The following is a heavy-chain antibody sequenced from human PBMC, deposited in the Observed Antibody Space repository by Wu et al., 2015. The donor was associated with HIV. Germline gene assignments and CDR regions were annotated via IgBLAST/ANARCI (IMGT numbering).Heavy chain of an antibody. J-gene: IGHJ3*02. CDR1: GGTFSSYA. D-gene: IGHD1-26*01. Sequence: QVQLVQSGAEVKKPGASVKVSCKASGGTFSSYAISWVRQAPGQGLEWMGGIIPIFGTANYAQKFQGRVTITTDESTSTAYMELSSLRSEDTAVYYCARDYQLVVGATTVRGAFDIWGQGTMVTVSS. V-gene: IGHV1-69*05. CDR2: IIPIFGTA. CDR3: ARDYQLVVGATTVRGAFDI.